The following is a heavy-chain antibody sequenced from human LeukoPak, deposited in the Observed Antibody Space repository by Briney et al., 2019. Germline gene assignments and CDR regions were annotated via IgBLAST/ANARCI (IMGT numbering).Heavy chain of an antibody. CDR1: GGSISSGSYF. J-gene: IGHJ4*02. V-gene: IGHV4-61*02. Sequence: SSETLSLTCTVSGGSISSGSYFWTWIRQPAGKGLEWIGRINTSGSTNYNPSLKSRVTISVDTSKNQFSLKLSSVTAADTAVFYCAREGYTSSWYSGYYYFDYWGQGTLVTVSP. CDR2: INTSGST. CDR3: AREGYTSSWYSGYYYFDY. D-gene: IGHD6-13*01.